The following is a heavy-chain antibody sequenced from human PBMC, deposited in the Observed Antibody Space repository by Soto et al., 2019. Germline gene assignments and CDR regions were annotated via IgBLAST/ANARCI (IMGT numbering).Heavy chain of an antibody. D-gene: IGHD3-10*01. V-gene: IGHV4-59*01. J-gene: IGHJ4*02. CDR3: ARDRCDSGGPHVDY. CDR2: IYYSGST. CDR1: GGSISSYY. Sequence: SETLSLTCSASGGSISSYYWSWLRQQQGKGLEWIGYIYYSGSTNYNPSLKSRVTISVDTSKNQFSLKLSSVTAADTAVYYWARDRCDSGGPHVDYWVQGTLVTVPS.